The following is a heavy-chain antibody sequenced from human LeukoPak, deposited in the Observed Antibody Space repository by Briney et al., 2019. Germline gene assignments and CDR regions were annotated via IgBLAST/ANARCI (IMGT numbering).Heavy chain of an antibody. CDR1: GFTFSNYG. Sequence: PGGSLRLSCAASGFTFSNYGMSWVRQAPGKGLEWVSAISGSGGSTYYADPVKGRFTISRDNSKNTLYLQMNSLRAEDTAVYYCAKSSGYYVREPFDIWGQGTMVTVSS. CDR3: AKSSGYYVREPFDI. V-gene: IGHV3-23*01. J-gene: IGHJ3*02. D-gene: IGHD3-10*02. CDR2: ISGSGGST.